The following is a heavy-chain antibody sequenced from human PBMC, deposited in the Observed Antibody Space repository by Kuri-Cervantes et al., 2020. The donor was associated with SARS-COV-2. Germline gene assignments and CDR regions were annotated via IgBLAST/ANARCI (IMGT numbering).Heavy chain of an antibody. CDR1: GFTFSSYS. CDR3: ARAGAVVPAAMVPLTRDYYMDV. CDR2: IKSKTDGGTT. V-gene: IGHV3-15*01. J-gene: IGHJ4*02. D-gene: IGHD2-2*01. Sequence: GGSLRLSCAASGFTFSSYSMNWVRQAPGKGLEWVGRIKSKTDGGTTDYAAPVKGRFTISRDDSKNTLYLQMNSLRAEDTAVYYCARAGAVVPAAMVPLTRDYYMDVWGQGTLVTVSS.